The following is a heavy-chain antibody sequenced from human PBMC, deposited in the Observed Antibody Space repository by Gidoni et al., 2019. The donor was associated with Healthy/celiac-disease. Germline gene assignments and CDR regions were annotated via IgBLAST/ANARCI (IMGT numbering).Heavy chain of an antibody. Sequence: EVQLVESGGGLVKPGGSLRLSCAASGFTFSSYTMNWVRQAPGKGLEWVSSISTSGSYIYYPDSLKGRFTISRDNAKNSLYLQVNSLRAEDTAIYYCARDYYGDYYFDYWGQGTLVTVSS. D-gene: IGHD4-17*01. V-gene: IGHV3-21*01. CDR1: GFTFSSYT. J-gene: IGHJ4*02. CDR2: ISTSGSYI. CDR3: ARDYYGDYYFDY.